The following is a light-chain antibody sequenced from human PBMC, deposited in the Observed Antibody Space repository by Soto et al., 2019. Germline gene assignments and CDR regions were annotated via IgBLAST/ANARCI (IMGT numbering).Light chain of an antibody. CDR1: QSVLYSSNNKNY. CDR2: RAS. V-gene: IGKV4-1*01. CDR3: QQYYSTPLT. Sequence: DIVMTQSPDSLAVSLGERATINCKSSQSVLYSSNNKNYLAWYQQKAGQPPKLLIYRASTRESGVPDRFSGSGSGTDFTLTISSLQAEDGAVYYCQQYYSTPLTFGQGTKVEIK. J-gene: IGKJ1*01.